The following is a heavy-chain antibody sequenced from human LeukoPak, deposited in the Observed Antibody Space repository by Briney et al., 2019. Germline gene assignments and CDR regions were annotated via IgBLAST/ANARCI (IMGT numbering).Heavy chain of an antibody. V-gene: IGHV4-59*01. CDR3: ARLTRRSGNYFDY. CDR1: GGSISSYY. CDR2: IYYGGNT. D-gene: IGHD1-1*01. Sequence: SETLSLTCTVSGGSISSYYWSWIRQPPGKGLEWIGYIYYGGNTNYNPSLQSRVTISVDTSKSRFSLKLSSVTAADTAVYYCARLTRRSGNYFDYWGQGTLVTVSS. J-gene: IGHJ4*02.